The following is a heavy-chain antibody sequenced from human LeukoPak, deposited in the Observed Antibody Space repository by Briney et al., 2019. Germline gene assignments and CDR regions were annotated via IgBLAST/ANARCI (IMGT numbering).Heavy chain of an antibody. CDR2: IYHSGST. D-gene: IGHD3-3*01. J-gene: IGHJ6*03. Sequence: SQTLSLTCTVSGGSISSGGYYWSWIRQLPGKGLEWIGYIYHSGSTYYNPSLKSRVTISVDTSKNQFSLKLSSVTAADTAVYYCARLFGFWSGYYSGGDMDVWGKGTTVTVSS. CDR1: GGSISSGGYY. V-gene: IGHV4-30-2*03. CDR3: ARLFGFWSGYYSGGDMDV.